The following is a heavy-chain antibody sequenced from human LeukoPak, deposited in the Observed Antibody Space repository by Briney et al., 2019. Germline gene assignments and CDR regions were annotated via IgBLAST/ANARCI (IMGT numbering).Heavy chain of an antibody. CDR1: GGSFSGYY. Sequence: PSETLSLTCAVYGGSFSGYYWSWIRQPSGKGLEWIGEINHSGSTNYNPSLKSRVTISVDTSKNQFSLKLSSVTAADTAVYYCASHGSMISDWGQGTLVTVSS. V-gene: IGHV4-34*01. CDR2: INHSGST. D-gene: IGHD3-22*01. CDR3: ASHGSMISD. J-gene: IGHJ4*02.